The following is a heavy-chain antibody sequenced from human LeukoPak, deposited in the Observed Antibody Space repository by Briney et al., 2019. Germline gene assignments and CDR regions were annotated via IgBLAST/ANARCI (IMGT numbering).Heavy chain of an antibody. D-gene: IGHD4-17*01. CDR2: ISAYNGNT. J-gene: IGHJ2*01. V-gene: IGHV1-18*04. CDR1: GYTFTSYG. CDR3: ARDQEDDGDYLSYWYFDL. Sequence: ASVKVSCKASGYTFTSYGISWVRQAPGQGLEWMGWISAYNGNTNYAQKLQGRVTMTTDTSTSTAYMEPRSLRSDDTAVYYCARDQEDDGDYLSYWYFDLWGRGTLVTVSS.